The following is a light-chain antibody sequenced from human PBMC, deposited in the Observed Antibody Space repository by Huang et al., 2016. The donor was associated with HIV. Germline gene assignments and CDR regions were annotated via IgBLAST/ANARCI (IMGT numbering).Light chain of an antibody. J-gene: IGKJ5*01. CDR3: QQGYSALIT. V-gene: IGKV1-39*01. Sequence: DILLTQSPSSLSASVGDRVTITCRASQNIITYLNWYQQKPGKAPNLLIHSASTLPAGGPSRFSGSGSGTDFTLTVNSLQPEDSATYYCQQGYSALITFGQGTRL. CDR2: SAS. CDR1: QNIITY.